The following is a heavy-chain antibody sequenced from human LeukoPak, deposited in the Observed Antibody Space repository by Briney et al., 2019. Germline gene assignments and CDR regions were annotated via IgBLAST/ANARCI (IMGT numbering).Heavy chain of an antibody. D-gene: IGHD1-26*01. CDR2: IYYSGST. J-gene: IGHJ4*02. CDR3: ARVYSGSPHFDY. V-gene: IGHV4-31*11. CDR1: GGSISSGGYY. Sequence: SETLSLTCAVSGGSISSGGYYWSWIRQHPGKGLEWLGYIYYSGSTYYNPSLKSRVTISVDTSKNQFSLKLSSVTAAETAVYYCARVYSGSPHFDYWGEGTLVTVSS.